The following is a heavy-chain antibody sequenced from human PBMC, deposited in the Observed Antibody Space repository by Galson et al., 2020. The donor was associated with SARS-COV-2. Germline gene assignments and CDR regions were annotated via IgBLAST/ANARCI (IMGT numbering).Heavy chain of an antibody. CDR2: INSDGSTT. CDR1: GFTFSSYW. V-gene: IGHV3-74*01. CDR3: ARAGGSGWYQFDI. Sequence: TGGSLRLSCAGSGFTFSSYWMHWVRQAPGKGLVWVSRINSDGSTTSYADSVKGQFTMSRDNAKNTLYLQMNSLRAEDTAVYYCARAGGSGWYQFDIWGQGTMVTVSS. J-gene: IGHJ3*02. D-gene: IGHD6-19*01.